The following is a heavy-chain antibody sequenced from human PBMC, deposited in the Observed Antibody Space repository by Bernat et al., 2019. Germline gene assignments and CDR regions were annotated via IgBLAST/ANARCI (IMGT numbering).Heavy chain of an antibody. CDR2: ISYDGSNK. D-gene: IGHD3-22*01. Sequence: VQLLESGGGLVQPGGSLRLSCAASGFTFSSYAMNWVRQAPGKGLEWVAVISYDGSNKYYADSVKGRFTISRDNSKNTLYLQMNSLRAEDTAVYYCAKEQDYYDSSGYYIYYYYGMDVWGQGTTVTVSS. J-gene: IGHJ6*02. CDR3: AKEQDYYDSSGYYIYYYYGMDV. CDR1: GFTFSSYA. V-gene: IGHV3-30*18.